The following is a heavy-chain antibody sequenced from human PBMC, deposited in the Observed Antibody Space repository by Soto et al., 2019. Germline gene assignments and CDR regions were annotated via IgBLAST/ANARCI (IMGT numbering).Heavy chain of an antibody. J-gene: IGHJ3*02. D-gene: IGHD3-3*01. CDR1: RYTFTSYA. Sequence: QVQLVQSGAEVKKPGASVKVSCKASRYTFTSYAMHWVRQAPGQRLEWMGWINAGNGNTKYSQKFQGRVTITRDTSTSTAYMELSSLRSEDTAVYYCARELRFLEWPESTPGAFDIWGQGTKVTVSS. CDR3: ARELRFLEWPESTPGAFDI. V-gene: IGHV1-3*01. CDR2: INAGNGNT.